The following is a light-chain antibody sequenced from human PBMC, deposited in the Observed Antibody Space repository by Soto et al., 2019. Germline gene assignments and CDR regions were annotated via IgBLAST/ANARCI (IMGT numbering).Light chain of an antibody. CDR3: QQYGRSPMFT. CDR2: GAS. V-gene: IGKV3-20*01. Sequence: EIVLTQSPGTLSLSPGERATLSCRASQSVSSNYLAWYQQRPGQAPRLLIYGASRGAAGIPDRFSGSGSGTEFTLTISRLEPADFAVYFCQQYGRSPMFTFGEGTKLEVK. J-gene: IGKJ2*01. CDR1: QSVSSNY.